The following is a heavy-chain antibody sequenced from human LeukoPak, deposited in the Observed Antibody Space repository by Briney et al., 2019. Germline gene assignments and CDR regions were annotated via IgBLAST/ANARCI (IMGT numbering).Heavy chain of an antibody. D-gene: IGHD5-12*01. CDR3: AKDRESGYYAYFDY. V-gene: IGHV3-30*18. J-gene: IGHJ4*02. CDR1: GFTFSSYG. Sequence: GRSLRLSCAASGFTFSSYGMHWVRQAPGKGLEWVAVISYDGSNKYYADSVKGRFTISRDNSKNTLYLQMNSLRAEDTAVYYCAKDRESGYYAYFDYWGQGTLVTVSS. CDR2: ISYDGSNK.